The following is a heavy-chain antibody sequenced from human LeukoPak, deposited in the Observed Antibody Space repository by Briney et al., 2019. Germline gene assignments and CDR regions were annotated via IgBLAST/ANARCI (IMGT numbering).Heavy chain of an antibody. Sequence: GGSLRLSYAASGFTFSSYEMNWVRQAPGKGLEWVSYISSSGSPIYYADSVKGRFTISRDNAKNSLYLQMKRLRAEDTAVYYCARAYSSSSGKTFDYWGQGTLVTVSS. V-gene: IGHV3-48*03. CDR2: ISSSGSPI. CDR3: ARAYSSSSGKTFDY. J-gene: IGHJ4*02. D-gene: IGHD6-6*01. CDR1: GFTFSSYE.